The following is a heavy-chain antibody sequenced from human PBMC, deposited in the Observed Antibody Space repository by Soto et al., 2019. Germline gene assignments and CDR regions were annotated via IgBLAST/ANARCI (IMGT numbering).Heavy chain of an antibody. V-gene: IGHV1-3*01. CDR2: INAGNGNT. D-gene: IGHD3-10*01. J-gene: IGHJ4*02. Sequence: ASVKVSCKASGYTFTSYAMHWVRQAPGQRLEWMGWINAGNGNTKYSQKFQGRVTITRDTSASTAYMELSSLRSEDTAVYYCARDPLLLWFGELLFAGMDYWGQGTMVTVYS. CDR3: ARDPLLLWFGELLFAGMDY. CDR1: GYTFTSYA.